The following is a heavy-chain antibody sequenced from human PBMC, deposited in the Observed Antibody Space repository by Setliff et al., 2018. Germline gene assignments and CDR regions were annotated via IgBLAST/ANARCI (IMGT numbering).Heavy chain of an antibody. Sequence: ASVKVSCKTPGKTDDSYHIHWVRQAPGQGLEWMGVIKPGIDTTTYAEMFQGRVTMTTDTSTSIVYMEVTGLTSEDTAVYYCARAGVAAADRKGVFEYWGQGSLVTVSS. CDR3: ARAGVAAADRKGVFEY. J-gene: IGHJ4*02. CDR2: IKPGIDTT. D-gene: IGHD6-13*01. V-gene: IGHV1-46*02. CDR1: GKTDDSYH.